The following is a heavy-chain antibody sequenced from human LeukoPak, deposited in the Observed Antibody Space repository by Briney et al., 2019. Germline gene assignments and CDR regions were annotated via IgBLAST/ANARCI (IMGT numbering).Heavy chain of an antibody. CDR2: IYYSGST. CDR3: ARALQPGVYAFDI. J-gene: IGHJ3*02. V-gene: IGHV4-59*01. CDR1: GVSISSYY. D-gene: IGHD6-13*01. Sequence: SETLSLTCTVSGVSISSYYWTWIRQPPGEGLEWNGYIYYSGSTNYNPSLKSRVTISVDTSKNQFSLKLSSVTAADTAVYYCARALQPGVYAFDIWGQGTMVTVSS.